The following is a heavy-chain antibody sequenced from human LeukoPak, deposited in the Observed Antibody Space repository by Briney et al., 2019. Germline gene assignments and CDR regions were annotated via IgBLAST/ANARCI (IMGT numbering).Heavy chain of an antibody. J-gene: IGHJ5*01. CDR1: GYNFTNYW. CDR2: VYPGDSDT. Sequence: GESLKISRKGSGYNFTNYWIGWVRQMPGKGLEWMGIVYPGDSDTRYSPSFQGQVTISADKSISTASLQWSSLKASDTAMYYCARLDDATIANWFDSWGQGTPVTVSS. D-gene: IGHD4/OR15-4a*01. V-gene: IGHV5-51*01. CDR3: ARLDDATIANWFDS.